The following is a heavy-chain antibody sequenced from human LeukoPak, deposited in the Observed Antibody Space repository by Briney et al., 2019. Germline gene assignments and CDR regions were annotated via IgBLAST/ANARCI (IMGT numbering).Heavy chain of an antibody. CDR1: GYSISSGYY. V-gene: IGHV4-38-2*02. D-gene: IGHD2-2*02. J-gene: IGHJ4*02. CDR3: ARGDIPDY. CDR2: IYHSGNT. Sequence: SETLSLTCIVSGYSISSGYYWGWIRQPPGKGLEWIGSIYHSGNTYYKSSLKSRVTISVDTSKNQFSLNLSSVTTTDTAVYYCARGDIPDYWGQGTLVTVSS.